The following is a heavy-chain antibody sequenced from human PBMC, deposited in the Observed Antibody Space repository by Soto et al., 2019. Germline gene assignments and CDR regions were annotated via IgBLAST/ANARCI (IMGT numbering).Heavy chain of an antibody. Sequence: XSVKVSCKASGYTFTSYDINWVRQAAGQGLEWMGWMNPNSGNTGYAQKFQGRVTITRNTSISTAYMELSSLRSEDTAVYYCERGDETTVTTNDYWGQGTLVTVSS. CDR1: GYTFTSYD. V-gene: IGHV1-8*01. CDR2: MNPNSGNT. CDR3: ERGDETTVTTNDY. D-gene: IGHD4-17*01. J-gene: IGHJ4*02.